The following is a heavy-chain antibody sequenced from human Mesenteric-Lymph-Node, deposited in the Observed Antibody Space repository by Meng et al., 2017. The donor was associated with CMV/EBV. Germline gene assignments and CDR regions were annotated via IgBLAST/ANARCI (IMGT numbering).Heavy chain of an antibody. CDR1: GYTFTDYY. CDR3: VRNKVGARYFDY. V-gene: IGHV1-8*02. J-gene: IGHJ4*02. Sequence: ASVKVSCKASGYTFTDYYIHWVRQAPGQGLEWMGWMNPNSGNTGYAQKFQGRVTMTRNTSINTAYMELSSLGSEDTAVHYCVRNKVGARYFDYWGQGTLVTVSS. D-gene: IGHD1-26*01. CDR2: MNPNSGNT.